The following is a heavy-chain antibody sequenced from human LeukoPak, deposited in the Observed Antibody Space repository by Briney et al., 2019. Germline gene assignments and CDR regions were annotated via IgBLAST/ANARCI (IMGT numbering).Heavy chain of an antibody. Sequence: ASVKVSCKASGYTFTGFYMHWVRQAPGQGLEWMGWINPNNGGTNYAQKFQGRVTMTRDTSISTAYMELSRLSADDTAVYYCASRGGSQPFDYWGQGALVTASS. D-gene: IGHD2-15*01. J-gene: IGHJ4*02. CDR2: INPNNGGT. V-gene: IGHV1-2*02. CDR3: ASRGGSQPFDY. CDR1: GYTFTGFY.